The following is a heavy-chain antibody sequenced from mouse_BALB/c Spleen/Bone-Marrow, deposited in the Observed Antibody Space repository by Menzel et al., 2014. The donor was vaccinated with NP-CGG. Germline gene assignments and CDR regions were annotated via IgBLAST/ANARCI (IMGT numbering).Heavy chain of an antibody. Sequence: VHLVESGAELATPGASVEMSCKASGYTFTTYWMHWVKQRPGQGLEWIGYINPSAGYTEYIQKFKDKATLTADKSSSTAYMQLNSLTSEDSSVYYCVLITPVVSDYWGQGTTLTVSS. CDR2: INPSAGYT. CDR1: GYTFTTYW. D-gene: IGHD1-1*01. J-gene: IGHJ2*01. V-gene: IGHV1-4*01. CDR3: VLITPVVSDY.